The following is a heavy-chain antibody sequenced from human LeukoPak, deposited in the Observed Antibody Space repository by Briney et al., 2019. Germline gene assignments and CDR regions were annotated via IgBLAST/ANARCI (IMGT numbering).Heavy chain of an antibody. V-gene: IGHV4-38-2*02. J-gene: IGHJ4*02. D-gene: IGHD3-22*01. CDR3: ARFDSSGYWDDY. CDR2: IYYSGST. Sequence: SETLSLTCTVSGYFISSGYYWGWIRQPPGKGLEWIGSIYYSGSTYYNPSLKSRVTISVDTSEKQFSLRLSSVTAADTAVYYCARFDSSGYWDDYWGQGTLVTVS. CDR1: GYFISSGYY.